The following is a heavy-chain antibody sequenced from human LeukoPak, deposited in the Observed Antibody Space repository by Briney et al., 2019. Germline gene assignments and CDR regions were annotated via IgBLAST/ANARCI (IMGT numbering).Heavy chain of an antibody. V-gene: IGHV4-4*07. J-gene: IGHJ4*02. CDR3: ATTMVRGVMSDY. Sequence: SETLSLTCTVSGGSISSYDWSWIRQPAGKGLEWIGRIYTSGSTNYNPSLKSRVTMSVDTSKNQFSLKLSSVTAADTAVYYCATTMVRGVMSDYWGQGTLVTVSS. D-gene: IGHD3-10*01. CDR1: GGSISSYD. CDR2: IYTSGST.